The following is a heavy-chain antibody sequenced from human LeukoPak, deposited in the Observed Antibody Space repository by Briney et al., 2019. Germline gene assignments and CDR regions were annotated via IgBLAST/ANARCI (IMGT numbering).Heavy chain of an antibody. V-gene: IGHV1-46*01. J-gene: IGHJ4*02. CDR2: INPSGGST. CDR1: GYIFTSYY. CDR3: ARDLEAVAGI. D-gene: IGHD6-19*01. Sequence: ASVKVSFKASGYIFTSYYMHWVRQAPGQGLEWMGIINPSGGSTSYAQKFQGRVTMTRDTSTSTVYMELSSLRSEDTAVYYCARDLEAVAGIWGQGTLVTVSS.